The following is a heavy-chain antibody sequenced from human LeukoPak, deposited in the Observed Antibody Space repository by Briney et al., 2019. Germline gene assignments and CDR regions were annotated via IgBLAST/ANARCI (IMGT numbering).Heavy chain of an antibody. CDR2: INPKSGDT. J-gene: IGHJ5*02. CDR3: ARDSVATIGGQGFDP. Sequence: GASVKVSCKASGYTLTDYYIHWVRQAPGQGLEWMGWINPKSGDTNYIQKSQGRVTMTRDTSISTVYMELSRLRSDDTAVYYCARDSVATIGGQGFDPWGQGTLVTVSS. CDR1: GYTLTDYY. D-gene: IGHD5-12*01. V-gene: IGHV1-2*02.